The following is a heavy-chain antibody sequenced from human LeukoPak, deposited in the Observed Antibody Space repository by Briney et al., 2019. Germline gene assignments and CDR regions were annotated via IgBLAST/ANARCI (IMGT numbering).Heavy chain of an antibody. CDR1: GGSLSTYY. CDR3: ARLEAAAGPYYYFYGMDV. V-gene: IGHV4-59*08. D-gene: IGHD6-13*01. CDR2: IYNSGST. Sequence: SETLSLTCSVSGGSLSTYYWSWIRQPPGKGLEWIGFIYNSGSTNYNPSLKSRVTISVDTSKNQFSLKLSSVTAADTAVYYCARLEAAAGPYYYFYGMDVWGQGTTVTVSS. J-gene: IGHJ6*02.